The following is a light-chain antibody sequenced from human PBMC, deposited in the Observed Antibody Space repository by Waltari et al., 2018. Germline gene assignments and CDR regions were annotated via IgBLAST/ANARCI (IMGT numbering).Light chain of an antibody. V-gene: IGKV4-1*01. CDR1: QSVLYNSNDKNY. CDR2: LAS. J-gene: IGKJ1*01. Sequence: DIVMTQSPEFLAVYLGERSTINCKSSQSVLYNSNDKNYLDLYQQKPGQPPKLLIYLASTRQSGVPERFIGNGSGTDFTLTINSLQAGDVAVYYCQQYYSRRTFGRGTRVEIK. CDR3: QQYYSRRT.